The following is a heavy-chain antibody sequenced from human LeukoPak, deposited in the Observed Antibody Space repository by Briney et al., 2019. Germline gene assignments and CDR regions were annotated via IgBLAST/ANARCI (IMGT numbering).Heavy chain of an antibody. Sequence: SETLSLTCTVSGGSISSYCWSWIRQPAGKGLEWIGRIYTSGSTNYNPSLKSRVTMSVDTSKNQFSLKLSSVTAADTAVYYCARGQEEGLYYYYGMDVWGQGTTVTVSS. CDR3: ARGQEEGLYYYYGMDV. V-gene: IGHV4-4*07. CDR2: IYTSGST. CDR1: GGSISSYC. J-gene: IGHJ6*02.